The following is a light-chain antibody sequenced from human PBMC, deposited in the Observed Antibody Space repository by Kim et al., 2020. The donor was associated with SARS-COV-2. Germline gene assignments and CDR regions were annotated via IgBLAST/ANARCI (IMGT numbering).Light chain of an antibody. CDR3: QQRSNWPPYT. V-gene: IGKV3-11*01. CDR1: QSVRSY. CDR2: DAS. Sequence: LSPGGSASLTGRASQSVRSYLAWYQQKPGQAPRLLIYDASNRATGIPARFSGSGSGTDFTLTISSIEPEDFAVYYCQQRSNWPPYTFGQGTKLEI. J-gene: IGKJ2*01.